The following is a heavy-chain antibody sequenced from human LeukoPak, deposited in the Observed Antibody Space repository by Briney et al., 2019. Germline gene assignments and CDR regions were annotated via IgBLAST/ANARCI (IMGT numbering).Heavy chain of an antibody. Sequence: GGSLRLSCAASGFTFSFSWMSWVRQAPGKGLEWVAFIKEDGNEEYYVDSVKGRFTISRDNAKNSLFLQMNSLRVEDTAIYYCARDYPNLNWNYVLNYYGMDVWGQGTTVTVSS. D-gene: IGHD1-7*01. V-gene: IGHV3-7*01. CDR2: IKEDGNEE. CDR1: GFTFSFSW. CDR3: ARDYPNLNWNYVLNYYGMDV. J-gene: IGHJ6*02.